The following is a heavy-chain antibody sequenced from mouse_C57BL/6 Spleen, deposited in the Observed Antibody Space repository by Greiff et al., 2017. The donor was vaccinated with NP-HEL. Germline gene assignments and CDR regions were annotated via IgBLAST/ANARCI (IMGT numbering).Heavy chain of an antibody. CDR2: IHPTSGST. J-gene: IGHJ1*03. CDR3: ARRGSLDV. CDR1: GYTFTSYW. D-gene: IGHD1-1*02. Sequence: VQLQQPGAELVKPGASVKLSCKASGYTFTSYWMHWVKQRPGQGLEWIGMIHPTSGSTNYNEKFKSKATLTVDKSSSTAYMQLSSLTTEDSAIYYCARRGSLDVWGTGTTVTVSS. V-gene: IGHV1-64*01.